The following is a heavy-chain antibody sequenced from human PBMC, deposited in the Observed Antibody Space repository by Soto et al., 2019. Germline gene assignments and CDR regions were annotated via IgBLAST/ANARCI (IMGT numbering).Heavy chain of an antibody. CDR1: GFTFSSYG. J-gene: IGHJ6*02. Sequence: GGSLRLSCAASGFTFSSYGMHWVRQAPGKGLEWVAVISYDGSNKYYADSVKGRFTISRDNSKNTLYLQMSSLRPEDTAVYYCVKDGSSGWPYYYGMDVWGQGITVTVSS. CDR3: VKDGSSGWPYYYGMDV. V-gene: IGHV3-30*18. CDR2: ISYDGSNK. D-gene: IGHD6-19*01.